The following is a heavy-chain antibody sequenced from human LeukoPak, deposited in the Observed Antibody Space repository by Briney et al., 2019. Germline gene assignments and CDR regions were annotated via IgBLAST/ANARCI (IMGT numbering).Heavy chain of an antibody. CDR2: IYHSGST. CDR3: ASRGQSYYFDY. Sequence: SETLSLTCAVSGYSISSSYYWGWIRPPPGKGLEWIGSIYHSGSTYYNPSLKSRVTISVDTSKNHFSLKLSSVTAADTAVYYCASRGQSYYFDYWGQGTLVTVSS. CDR1: GYSISSSYY. J-gene: IGHJ4*02. V-gene: IGHV4-38-2*01. D-gene: IGHD6-25*01.